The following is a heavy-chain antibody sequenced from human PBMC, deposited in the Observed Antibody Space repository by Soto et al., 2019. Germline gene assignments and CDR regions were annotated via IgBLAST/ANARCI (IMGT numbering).Heavy chain of an antibody. CDR1: GFTFNRHP. Sequence: QVQLVESGGGVVQPGRSLRLSCAASGFTFNRHPLHWVRQAPGKGLEWVAVISHDGNNKYYADSVKGRFTISRDNSMNMLYLPMPGLRTEDTAIFYCARASGHIYATLHGPFDHWGQGALVTVSS. V-gene: IGHV3-30-3*01. CDR3: ARASGHIYATLHGPFDH. CDR2: ISHDGNNK. J-gene: IGHJ4*02. D-gene: IGHD2-8*01.